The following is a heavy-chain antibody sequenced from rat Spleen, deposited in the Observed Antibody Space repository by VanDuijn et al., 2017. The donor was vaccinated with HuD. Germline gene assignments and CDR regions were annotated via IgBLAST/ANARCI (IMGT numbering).Heavy chain of an antibody. CDR2: ISYGDSSVHSST. CDR3: ARRHYGYTDYFDY. J-gene: IGHJ2*01. Sequence: EVQLVESGGGLVQPGRSLKLSCEVSGFTFSDYGVAWVRQAPTKGLEWVATISYGDSSVHSSTYYRDSVKGRFTISRDNAKSTLSLQMDSLRSEDTATYYCARRHYGYTDYFDYWGQGVMVTVSS. V-gene: IGHV5-29*01. CDR1: GFTFSDYG. D-gene: IGHD1-9*01.